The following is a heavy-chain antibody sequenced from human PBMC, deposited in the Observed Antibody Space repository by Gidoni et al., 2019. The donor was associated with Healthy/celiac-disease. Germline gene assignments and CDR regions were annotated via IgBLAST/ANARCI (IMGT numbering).Heavy chain of an antibody. J-gene: IGHJ4*02. Sequence: QVQLVQSGAEVKKPGSAVKVSCKASGGTISSYAISWVRQAPGQGLEWMGGIIPIFGTAHYAQKFQGRVTITADESTSTAYMELSSLRSEDTAVYYCARDFGLSGYVGPSAWGQGTLVTVSS. CDR1: GGTISSYA. CDR3: ARDFGLSGYVGPSA. CDR2: IIPIFGTA. D-gene: IGHD5-12*01. V-gene: IGHV1-69*01.